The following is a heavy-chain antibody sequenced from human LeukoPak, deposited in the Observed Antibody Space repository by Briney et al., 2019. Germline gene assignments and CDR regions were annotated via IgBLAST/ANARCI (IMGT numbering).Heavy chain of an antibody. D-gene: IGHD2-15*01. V-gene: IGHV4-39*01. CDR2: IIYSANT. Sequence: SETLSLTCTVSGGSISSGDYYWSWIRQPPGRGLEWIGGIIYSANTYYNPSLKSRVTISVDTTKNQFSLKLTSVTAADTAVYFCVRHFHGSGYVVDRWGQGTLVTVSS. J-gene: IGHJ4*02. CDR3: VRHFHGSGYVVDR. CDR1: GGSISSGDYY.